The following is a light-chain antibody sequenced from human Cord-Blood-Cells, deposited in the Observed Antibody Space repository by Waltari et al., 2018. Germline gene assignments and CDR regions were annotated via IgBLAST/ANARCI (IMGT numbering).Light chain of an antibody. CDR2: DVS. V-gene: IGLV2-14*01. CDR1: SSDVGGYNY. J-gene: IGLJ2*01. Sequence: QSALTQPASVSGSPGPSLTISCTGTSSDVGGYNYLSWYQQHPGKAPKLMIYDVSNRPSGVSNRFSGSKSGNTASLTISGLQAEDEADYYCSSYTSSSTLVVFGGGTKLTVL. CDR3: SSYTSSSTLVV.